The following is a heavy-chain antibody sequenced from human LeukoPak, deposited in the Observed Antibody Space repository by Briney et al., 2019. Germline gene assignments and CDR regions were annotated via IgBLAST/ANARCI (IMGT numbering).Heavy chain of an antibody. CDR1: GYTFTSYG. CDR3: ARVFKGGPENWFDP. V-gene: IGHV1-18*01. Sequence: ASVKVSCKASGYTFTSYGISWVRQAPEQGLAWMGWISAYNGNTNYAQKLQGRVTMTTDTSTSTAYMELRSLRSDDTAVYYCARVFKGGPENWFDPWGQGTLVTVSS. D-gene: IGHD3-16*01. CDR2: ISAYNGNT. J-gene: IGHJ5*02.